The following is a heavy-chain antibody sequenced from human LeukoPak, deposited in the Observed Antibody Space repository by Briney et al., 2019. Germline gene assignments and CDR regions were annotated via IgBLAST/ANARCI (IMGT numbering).Heavy chain of an antibody. CDR1: GYTFTGYY. J-gene: IGHJ6*02. CDR3: ARRDYYGSGIDDIYGMDV. Sequence: ASVKVSCKASGYTFTGYYMHWVRQATGQGLEWMGWINPNSGGTNYAQKFQGRVTMTRDTSISTAYMELSRLRSDDTAVYYCARRDYYGSGIDDIYGMDVWGQGTTVTVSS. V-gene: IGHV1-2*02. D-gene: IGHD3-10*01. CDR2: INPNSGGT.